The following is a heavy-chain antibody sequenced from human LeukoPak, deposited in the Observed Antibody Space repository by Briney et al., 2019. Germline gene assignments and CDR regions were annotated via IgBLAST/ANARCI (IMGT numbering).Heavy chain of an antibody. Sequence: ASVKVPCKASGYTFTGYYMHWVRQAPGQGLEWMGWINPNSGGTNYAQKFQGRVTMTRDTSISTAYMELSRLRSDDTAVCYCAVVGYDSSGYYYYWFDPWGQGTLVTVSS. V-gene: IGHV1-2*02. CDR3: AVVGYDSSGYYYYWFDP. CDR2: INPNSGGT. D-gene: IGHD3-22*01. J-gene: IGHJ5*02. CDR1: GYTFTGYY.